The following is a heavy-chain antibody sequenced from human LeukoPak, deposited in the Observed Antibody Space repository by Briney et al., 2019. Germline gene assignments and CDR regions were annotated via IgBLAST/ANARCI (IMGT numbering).Heavy chain of an antibody. CDR3: AKSPQQWLASS. J-gene: IGHJ5*02. D-gene: IGHD6-19*01. Sequence: GGPLRLSCTASGFTFTNYAMTWVRQAPGKGLEWVSAISGSGGSTYYADSVKGRFTISRDNSKNTLYLQMNSLRAEDTAVYYCAKSPQQWLASSWGQGTLVTVSS. CDR1: GFTFTNYA. V-gene: IGHV3-23*01. CDR2: ISGSGGST.